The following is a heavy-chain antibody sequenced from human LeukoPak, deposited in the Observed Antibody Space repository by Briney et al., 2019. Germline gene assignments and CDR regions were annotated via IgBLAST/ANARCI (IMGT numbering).Heavy chain of an antibody. CDR3: ARGFPLRYFDWLPQTLYGMDV. V-gene: IGHV1-18*01. CDR2: ISAYNGNT. CDR1: GYTFTSYG. Sequence: GASVKVSCKASGYTFTSYGISWVRQAPGQGLEGMGWISAYNGNTNYAQKLQGRVTMTTDTSTSTAYMELRSLRSDDTAVYYCARGFPLRYFDWLPQTLYGMDVWGQGTTVTVSS. J-gene: IGHJ6*02. D-gene: IGHD3-9*01.